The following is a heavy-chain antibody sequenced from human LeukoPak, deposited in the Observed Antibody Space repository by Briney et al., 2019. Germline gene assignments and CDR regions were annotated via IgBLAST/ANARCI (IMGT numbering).Heavy chain of an antibody. CDR1: GGTFSSYA. CDR3: ARVFVVVPAAMIPAFDI. J-gene: IGHJ3*02. D-gene: IGHD2-2*01. Sequence: ASVKVSCKASGGTFSSYAISRVRQAPGQGLEWMGGIIPIFGTANYAQRFQGRVTITADESTSTAYMELSSLRSEDTAVYYCARVFVVVPAAMIPAFDIWGQGAMVTVSS. CDR2: IIPIFGTA. V-gene: IGHV1-69*13.